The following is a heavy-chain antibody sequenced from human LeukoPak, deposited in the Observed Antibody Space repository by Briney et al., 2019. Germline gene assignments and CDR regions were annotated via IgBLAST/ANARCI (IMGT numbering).Heavy chain of an antibody. CDR2: IYHSGST. V-gene: IGHV4-38-2*02. CDR1: GYSISSGYY. Sequence: SETLSLTCTVSGYSISSGYYWGWIRQPPGKGLEWIGSIYHSGSTYYNPSLKSRVTISVDTSKNQFSLKLSSVTAADTAVYYCARLLGAGRDYYYYYMDVWGRGTTVTVSS. D-gene: IGHD6-13*01. J-gene: IGHJ6*03. CDR3: ARLLGAGRDYYYYYMDV.